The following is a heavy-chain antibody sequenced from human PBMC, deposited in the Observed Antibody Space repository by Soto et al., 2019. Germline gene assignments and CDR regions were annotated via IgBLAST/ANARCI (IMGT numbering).Heavy chain of an antibody. CDR1: GGSVSSGSYY. CDR2: IYYSGTT. J-gene: IGHJ5*02. CDR3: ARLPISATGTGWFDP. V-gene: IGHV4-39*01. Sequence: SETLSLTCTVSGGSVSSGSYYWSWIRQPPGKGLEWIGTIYYSGTTYYNPSLKSRVTISVDTSKNQFSLKLSSVTAADTAVDYGARLPISATGTGWFDPWGQGTLVTVSS. D-gene: IGHD6-13*01.